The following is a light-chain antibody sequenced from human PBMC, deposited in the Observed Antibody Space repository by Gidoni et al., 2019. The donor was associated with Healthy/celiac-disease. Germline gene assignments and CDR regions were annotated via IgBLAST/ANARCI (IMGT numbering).Light chain of an antibody. CDR2: GAS. J-gene: IGKJ2*01. V-gene: IGKV3-15*01. Sequence: DIVMTQSPATLSVSPGERATLSCRASQSVSSNLAWYQQKPGQAPRLLIYGASTRATGIPARFSGSGSGTEFTLTISSLQSEDLAVYYCQQYNNWPYTFGQXTKLEIK. CDR3: QQYNNWPYT. CDR1: QSVSSN.